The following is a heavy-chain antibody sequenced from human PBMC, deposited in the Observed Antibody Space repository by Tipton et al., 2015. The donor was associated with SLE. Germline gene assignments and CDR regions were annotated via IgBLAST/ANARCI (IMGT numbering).Heavy chain of an antibody. CDR3: ARDRGSSWFFFDY. J-gene: IGHJ4*02. V-gene: IGHV3-7*01. CDR2: MKHDGSEE. D-gene: IGHD6-13*01. CDR1: GFTFGSYW. Sequence: SLRLSCAASGFTFGSYWMSWVRQTPGKGLEWVANMKHDGSEEYYVESVRGRFTISRDNAEESLYLQMDNLRAEDTGLYYCARDRGSSWFFFDYWGQGTLVTVSS.